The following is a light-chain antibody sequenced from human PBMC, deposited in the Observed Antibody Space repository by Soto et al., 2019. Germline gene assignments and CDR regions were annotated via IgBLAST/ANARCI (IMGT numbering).Light chain of an antibody. CDR2: GAS. J-gene: IGKJ1*01. V-gene: IGKV1-39*01. CDR1: ESISSY. CDR3: QQSYRTLWT. Sequence: DIQMTQSPSSLSASVGDTVTITCRASESISSYLTWYQEKPGKAPKVLIYGASSLQSGVPSRFSGSGSGTDFTLTISSLQPEDSAIYYCQQSYRTLWTFGQGTKVEIK.